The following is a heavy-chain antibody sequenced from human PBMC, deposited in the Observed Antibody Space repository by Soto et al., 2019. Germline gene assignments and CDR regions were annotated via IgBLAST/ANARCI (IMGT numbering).Heavy chain of an antibody. J-gene: IGHJ6*04. CDR3: AGVSWVRGMDV. V-gene: IGHV6-1*01. D-gene: IGHD3-10*01. CDR1: VDTVSSNSAA. Sequence: PSQTLSLTCAISVDTVSSNSAAWNLIRQSPSRGLEWLGRTYYRSTWSNDYAVSVKSRITINPDTYKNHFSLHLYSVTPEDTAVYYCAGVSWVRGMDVWGKGTRVTVSS. CDR2: TYYRSTWSN.